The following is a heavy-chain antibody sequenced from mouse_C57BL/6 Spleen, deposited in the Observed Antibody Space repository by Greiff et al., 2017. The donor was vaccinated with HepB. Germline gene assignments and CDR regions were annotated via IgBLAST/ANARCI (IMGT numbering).Heavy chain of an antibody. CDR2: IYPGDGDT. D-gene: IGHD2-4*01. J-gene: IGHJ4*01. CDR1: GYAFSSYW. V-gene: IGHV1-80*01. CDR3: SRRVYDYPHAVDY. Sequence: VQLQQSGAELVKPGASVKISCKASGYAFSSYWMNWVKQRPGKGLERIGQIYPGDGDTNYNGKFKGKATLTADKSSSTAYMQRGSLTPEDSAVYFGSRRVYDYPHAVDYGSKGASVTVSS.